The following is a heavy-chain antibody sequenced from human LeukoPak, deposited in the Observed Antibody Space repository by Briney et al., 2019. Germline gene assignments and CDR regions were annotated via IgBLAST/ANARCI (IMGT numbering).Heavy chain of an antibody. CDR1: GYTFTSYY. V-gene: IGHV1-46*01. J-gene: IGHJ4*02. D-gene: IGHD6-19*01. CDR3: AKEAQQWLGGYYFDY. CDR2: INPSGGST. Sequence: GVSVKVSCKASGYTFTSYYMHWVRQAPGQGLEWMGIINPSGGSTSYAQKFQGRVTMTRDMSTSTVYMELSSLRAEDTAVYYCAKEAQQWLGGYYFDYWGQGTLVTVSS.